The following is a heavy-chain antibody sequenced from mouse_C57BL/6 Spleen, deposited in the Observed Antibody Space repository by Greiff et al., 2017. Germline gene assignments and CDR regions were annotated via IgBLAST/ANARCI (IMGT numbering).Heavy chain of an antibody. CDR3: ARRVYGNYYAMDY. Sequence: VQLQQSGPELVKPGASVKMSCKASGYTFTDYNMHWVKQSHGKSLEWIGYINPNNGGTSYNQKFKGTATLTVNKSSSTAYMELRSLTSEDSAVYYCARRVYGNYYAMDYWGQGTSVTVSS. CDR2: INPNNGGT. V-gene: IGHV1-22*01. D-gene: IGHD2-1*01. CDR1: GYTFTDYN. J-gene: IGHJ4*01.